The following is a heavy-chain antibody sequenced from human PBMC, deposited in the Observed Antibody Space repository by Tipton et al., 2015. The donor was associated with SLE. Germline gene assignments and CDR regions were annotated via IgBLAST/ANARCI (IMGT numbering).Heavy chain of an antibody. D-gene: IGHD5-18*01. CDR2: INSDGSST. J-gene: IGHJ2*01. CDR1: GFTFSSYW. V-gene: IGHV3-74*01. CDR3: ARGPTAMVYWYFDL. Sequence: GSLRLSCAASGFTFSSYWMHWVRQAPGKGLVWVSRINSDGSSTSYADSVKGRFTISRDNAKNTLYLQMNSLRAEDTAVYYCARGPTAMVYWYFDLWGRGTLVTVSS.